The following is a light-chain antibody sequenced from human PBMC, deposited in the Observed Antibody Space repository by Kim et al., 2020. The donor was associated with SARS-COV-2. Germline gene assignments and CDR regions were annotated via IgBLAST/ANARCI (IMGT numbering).Light chain of an antibody. V-gene: IGKV3-20*01. CDR1: QSVSSSY. Sequence: EIVLTQSPGPLSLSPGERATLSCRASQSVSSSYLAWYQQKPGQAPRLLIYDASSRATGIPDRFSGSGSGTDFTLTISRLEPEDFAVYYCHQYGSSPYTFGQGTKLEI. J-gene: IGKJ2*01. CDR2: DAS. CDR3: HQYGSSPYT.